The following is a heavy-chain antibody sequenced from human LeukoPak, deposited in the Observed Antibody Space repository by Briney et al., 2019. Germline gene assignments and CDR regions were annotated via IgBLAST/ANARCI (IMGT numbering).Heavy chain of an antibody. J-gene: IGHJ4*02. CDR2: IGTAGDT. CDR3: VRGTGYSAYDYDFDY. CDR1: GFAFSSYD. Sequence: GGSLRLSCAASGFAFSSYDMHWVRQPTGKGLEWVSAIGTAGDTYYPGSVKGRFTISRENAKNSLYLQMNSLRAGDTAVYYCVRGTGYSAYDYDFDYWGQGTLVTVSS. V-gene: IGHV3-13*04. D-gene: IGHD5-12*01.